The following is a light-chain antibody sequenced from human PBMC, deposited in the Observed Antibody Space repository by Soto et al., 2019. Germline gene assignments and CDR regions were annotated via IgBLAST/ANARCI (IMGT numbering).Light chain of an antibody. CDR2: NVY. Sequence: QSALTQPASVSGSPGKSITISCTGTSSDVGAYNFVSWHQQHPGKAPKLMIYNVYDRPSGISYRFSGSKSGNTASLTTSGLQGEDEADYFCSTYTVSRTYVFGTGTKLTVL. V-gene: IGLV2-14*03. CDR3: STYTVSRTYV. CDR1: SSDVGAYNF. J-gene: IGLJ1*01.